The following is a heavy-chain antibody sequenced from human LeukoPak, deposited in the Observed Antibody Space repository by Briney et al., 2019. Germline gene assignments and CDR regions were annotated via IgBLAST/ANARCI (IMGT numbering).Heavy chain of an antibody. CDR2: MNPNSGNT. CDR1: GYTFTSYD. Sequence: ASVKVSCKASGYTFTSYDINWVRQATGQGLEWMGWMNPNSGNTGYAQKFQGRVTMTRNTSISTAYMELSSLRSEDTAVYYCARDSFVSGYYNYWGQGTLVTVSS. V-gene: IGHV1-8*01. D-gene: IGHD3-3*01. CDR3: ARDSFVSGYYNY. J-gene: IGHJ4*02.